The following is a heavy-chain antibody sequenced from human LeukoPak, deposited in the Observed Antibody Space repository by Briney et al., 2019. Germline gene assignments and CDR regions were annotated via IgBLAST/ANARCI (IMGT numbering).Heavy chain of an antibody. CDR1: GGSFSGYY. D-gene: IGHD4-11*01. CDR2: INHSGST. Sequence: SETLSLTCAVYGGSFSGYYWSWIRQPPGKGPEWIGEINHSGSTNYNPSLKSRVTVSVDTSKNQFSLKLSSVTAADTAVYYCARGGGGLTTVSHVDYWGQGTLVTVSS. J-gene: IGHJ4*02. V-gene: IGHV4-34*01. CDR3: ARGGGGLTTVSHVDY.